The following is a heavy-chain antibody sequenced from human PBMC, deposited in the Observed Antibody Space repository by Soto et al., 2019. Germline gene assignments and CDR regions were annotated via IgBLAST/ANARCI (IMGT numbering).Heavy chain of an antibody. CDR2: INHSGST. J-gene: IGHJ6*02. CDR1: GGSFSGYY. V-gene: IGHV4-34*01. CDR3: ARGRKCSGGSCSEYYYGMDV. Sequence: SETLSLTCAVYGGSFSGYYWSWIRQPPGKGLEWIGEINHSGSTNYNPSLKSRATISVDTSKNQFSLKLSSVTAADTAVYYCARGRKCSGGSCSEYYYGMDVWGQGTTVTVSS. D-gene: IGHD2-15*01.